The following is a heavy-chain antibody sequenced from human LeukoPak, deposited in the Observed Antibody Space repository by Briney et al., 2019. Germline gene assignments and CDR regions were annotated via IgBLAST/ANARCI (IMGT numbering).Heavy chain of an antibody. CDR2: FDPVDGET. CDR3: ATATYDILTGRNPNRFDP. CDR1: GYTLTELS. Sequence: ASVKVSCKVSGYTLTELSMHWVRQAPGKGLEWMGGFDPVDGETIYAQKFQGRVTMTEDTSTDTAYMELSSLRSEDTAVYYCATATYDILTGRNPNRFDPWGQGTLVTVSS. V-gene: IGHV1-24*01. D-gene: IGHD3-9*01. J-gene: IGHJ5*02.